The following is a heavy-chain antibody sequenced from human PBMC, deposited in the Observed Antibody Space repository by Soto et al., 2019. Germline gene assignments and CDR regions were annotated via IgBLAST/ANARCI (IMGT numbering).Heavy chain of an antibody. CDR1: GFTFSSYA. D-gene: IGHD4-4*01. CDR3: ARDWGEMTTVTTRGMDV. CDR2: ISYDGSNK. J-gene: IGHJ6*02. Sequence: GGSLRLSCAASGFTFSSYAMHWVRQAPGKGLEWVAVISYDGSNKYYADSAKGRFTISRDNSKNTLYLQMNSLRAEDTAVYYCARDWGEMTTVTTRGMDVWGQGTTVTVSS. V-gene: IGHV3-30-3*01.